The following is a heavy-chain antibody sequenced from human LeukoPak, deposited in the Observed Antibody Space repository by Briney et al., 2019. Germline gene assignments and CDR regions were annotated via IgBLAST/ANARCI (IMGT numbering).Heavy chain of an antibody. CDR1: GYTFSRYW. V-gene: IGHV3-74*01. D-gene: IGHD4-23*01. Sequence: GGSLRLSCAGSGYTFSRYWIHWVRQAPGKGLVWVSRINPDGGTTTYADSVKGRFTISRDNAKNTLYLQMSSLSGEDTAVYYCAKDYGGNPFDYWGQGTLVTVSS. J-gene: IGHJ4*02. CDR3: AKDYGGNPFDY. CDR2: INPDGGTT.